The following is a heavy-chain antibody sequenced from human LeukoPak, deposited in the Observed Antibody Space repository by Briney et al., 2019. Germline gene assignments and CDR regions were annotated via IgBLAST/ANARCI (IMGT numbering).Heavy chain of an antibody. CDR3: ARDLVYCSGGSCYQRAFDY. CDR2: ISSSSSYM. D-gene: IGHD2-15*01. CDR1: GFTFSDYY. V-gene: IGHV3-11*06. J-gene: IGHJ4*02. Sequence: GGSLRLSCAASGFTFSDYYMSWIRQAPGKGLEWVSSISSSSSYMFYADSVKGRFTISRDNAKNSLYLQMNSLRAEDSAVYYCARDLVYCSGGSCYQRAFDYWGQGTLVTVSS.